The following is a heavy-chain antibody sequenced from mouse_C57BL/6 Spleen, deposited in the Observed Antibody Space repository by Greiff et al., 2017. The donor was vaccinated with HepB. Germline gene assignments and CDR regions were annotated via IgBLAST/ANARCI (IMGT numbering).Heavy chain of an antibody. CDR3: ARDSSGYGDYYAMDY. CDR2: IDPSDSYT. Sequence: VQLQQPGAELVKPGASVKLSCKASGYTFTSYWMQWVKQRPGQGLEWIGEIDPSDSYTNYNQKFKGKATLTVDTSSSTAYMQLSSLTSEDSAVYYCARDSSGYGDYYAMDYWGQGTSVTVSS. CDR1: GYTFTSYW. V-gene: IGHV1-50*01. D-gene: IGHD3-2*02. J-gene: IGHJ4*01.